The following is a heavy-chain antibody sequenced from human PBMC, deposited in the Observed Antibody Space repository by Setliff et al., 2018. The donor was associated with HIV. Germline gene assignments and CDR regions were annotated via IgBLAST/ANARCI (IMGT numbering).Heavy chain of an antibody. CDR1: GFTFSKAW. CDR2: VTPDGGDK. CDR3: VRGPQFRPH. V-gene: IGHV3-7*04. Sequence: GGSLRLSCAAAGFTFSKAWMSWFRQTPGKGLEWVASVTPDGGDKYYANSMRGRFTISRDNAKNTLYLQMNRLRAEDTALYYCVRGPQFRPHWGQGTLVTVSS. J-gene: IGHJ4*02.